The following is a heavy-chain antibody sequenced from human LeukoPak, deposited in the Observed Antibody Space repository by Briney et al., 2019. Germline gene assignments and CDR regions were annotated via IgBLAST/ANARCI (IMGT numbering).Heavy chain of an antibody. Sequence: ETLSLTCAVYGGSFSGYYWSWIRQPPRKGLDWVANMKQDGREKYLVDSVKGRFTISRDNAKNSVYLQMNGLTDEDTAVYYCARGGGSGRYGLPFDSWGQGTLVTVSS. CDR2: MKQDGREK. J-gene: IGHJ4*02. D-gene: IGHD6-13*01. CDR3: ARGGGSGRYGLPFDS. CDR1: GGSFSGYY. V-gene: IGHV3-7*01.